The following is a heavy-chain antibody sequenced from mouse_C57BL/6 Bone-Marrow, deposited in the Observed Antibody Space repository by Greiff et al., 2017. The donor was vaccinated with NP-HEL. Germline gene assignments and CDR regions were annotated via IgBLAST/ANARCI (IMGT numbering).Heavy chain of an antibody. CDR3: ERCRFYYYGSSLFDY. Sequence: QVTLKESGAELARPGASVKLSCKASGYTFTSYGISWVKQRPGRGLEWIGEIYPRSGNTYYNEKFKGKATLTADKSSSTAYMELRSLTSEDSAVYFCERCRFYYYGSSLFDYWGQGTTLTVSS. J-gene: IGHJ2*01. CDR2: IYPRSGNT. CDR1: GYTFTSYG. D-gene: IGHD1-1*01. V-gene: IGHV1-81*01.